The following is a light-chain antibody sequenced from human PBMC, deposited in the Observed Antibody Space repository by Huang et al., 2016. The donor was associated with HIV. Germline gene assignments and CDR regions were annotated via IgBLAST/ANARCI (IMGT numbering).Light chain of an antibody. V-gene: IGKV3D-15*01. CDR3: QQYDNWPPGLT. CDR1: QNVRNT. CDR2: DTS. J-gene: IGKJ4*01. Sequence: EIMMTQSPATLSVSPGGRATLSCRASQNVRNTLAWYQQKPGQAPRLLIYDTSTRASGIPARFSGSGSGTEFTLTISGLQSEDFAFYYCQQYDNWPPGLTFGGGTKIEI.